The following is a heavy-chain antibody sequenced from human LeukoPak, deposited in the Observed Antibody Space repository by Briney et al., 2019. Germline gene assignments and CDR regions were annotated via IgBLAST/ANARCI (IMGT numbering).Heavy chain of an antibody. CDR3: ERGVRVNGVNPFYYFDL. Sequence: SETLSLTCSVSGASMTTYYWSWIRQPAGKGLEYIGRIFASGSASYNIALKSRVTMAIDTSQHQFSLRLKSVTAADTALYFCERGVRVNGVNPFYYFDLWGQGSLVTVSS. D-gene: IGHD2-8*01. CDR2: IFASGSA. CDR1: GASMTTYY. V-gene: IGHV4-4*07. J-gene: IGHJ4*02.